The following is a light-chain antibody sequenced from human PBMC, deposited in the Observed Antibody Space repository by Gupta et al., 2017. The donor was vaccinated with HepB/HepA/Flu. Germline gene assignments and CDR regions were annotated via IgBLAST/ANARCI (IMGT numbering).Light chain of an antibody. Sequence: DVVMTQSPVSLPVTLGQPASISCRSRQSLVHRDGNTYLNWFQQRPGQSPRRLIYRVSNRDSGVPDRFSGSGSGTDFTLRISRVDAEDVGVYYCMQAIHWPWTFGQGTKVEIK. J-gene: IGKJ1*01. CDR2: RVS. V-gene: IGKV2-30*02. CDR3: MQAIHWPWT. CDR1: QSLVHRDGNTY.